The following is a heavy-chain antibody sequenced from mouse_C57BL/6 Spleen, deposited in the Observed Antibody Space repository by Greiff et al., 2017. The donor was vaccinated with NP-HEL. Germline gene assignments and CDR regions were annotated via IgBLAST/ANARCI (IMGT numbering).Heavy chain of an antibody. CDR3: SRSLYYVDYYAMDY. CDR1: GYTFTSYW. D-gene: IGHD2-1*01. J-gene: IGHJ4*01. V-gene: IGHV1-52*01. CDR2: IDPSDSET. Sequence: VQLQQPGAELVRPGSSVKLSCKASGYTFTSYWMHWVKQRPIQGLEWIGNIDPSDSETHYNQKFKDKATLTADKSSTTAYMQLSSLTSEDSAVYYCSRSLYYVDYYAMDYWGQGTSVTVSS.